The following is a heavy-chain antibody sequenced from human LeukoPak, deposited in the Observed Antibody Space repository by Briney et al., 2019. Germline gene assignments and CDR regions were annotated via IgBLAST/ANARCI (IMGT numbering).Heavy chain of an antibody. CDR1: GFTFSSYA. CDR2: ISGSGTTT. J-gene: IGHJ4*02. CDR3: AKEHARFGELSYFDY. Sequence: GGSLRLSCAASGFTFSSYAMSWVRQAPGKGLEWVSAISGSGTTTHYADSVKGRFTISRDNSKNTLYLQMNSLRAEDTAVYYCAKEHARFGELSYFDYWGQGTLVTVSS. V-gene: IGHV3-23*01. D-gene: IGHD3-10*01.